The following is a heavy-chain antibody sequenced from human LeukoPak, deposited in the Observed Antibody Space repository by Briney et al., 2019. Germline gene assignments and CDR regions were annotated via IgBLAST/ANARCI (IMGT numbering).Heavy chain of an antibody. CDR2: ISGYNGNT. CDR1: GYTFTRYG. CDR3: ARDLDYYDSSGHAENAFDI. V-gene: IGHV1-18*01. Sequence: ASVTVSCKASGYTFTRYGISWVRQAPGQGLEWMGWISGYNGNTNYAQKLQGRVTMTTDTSTTTAYMELRSLRSDDTAVYYCARDLDYYDSSGHAENAFDIWGQGTMVTVSS. J-gene: IGHJ3*02. D-gene: IGHD3-22*01.